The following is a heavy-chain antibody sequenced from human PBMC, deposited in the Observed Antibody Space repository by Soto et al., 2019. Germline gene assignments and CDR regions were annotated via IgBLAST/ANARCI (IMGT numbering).Heavy chain of an antibody. J-gene: IGHJ6*02. CDR1: GYSFTIYC. D-gene: IGHD5-18*01. Sequence: GESLKISCKGSGYSFTIYCISWVRQMPWKGLEWMGRIDPSDSYTNYSPSFQGHVTISADKSISTAYLQWSSLKASDTAMYYCARFVGLWPALTHYYYYGMDVWGQGTTVTVSS. CDR2: IDPSDSYT. CDR3: ARFVGLWPALTHYYYYGMDV. V-gene: IGHV5-10-1*01.